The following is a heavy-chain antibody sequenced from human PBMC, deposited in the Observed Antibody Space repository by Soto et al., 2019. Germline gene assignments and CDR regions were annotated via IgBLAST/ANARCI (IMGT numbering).Heavy chain of an antibody. CDR2: INAGNGNT. D-gene: IGHD3-10*01. J-gene: IGHJ5*02. CDR1: GYTFTSYA. CDR3: ARDRRSITMVRGAPGHPNWFDP. V-gene: IGHV1-3*01. Sequence: GASVKVSCKASGYTFTSYAMHWVRQAPGQRLEWMGWINAGNGNTKYSQKFQGRVTITRDTSASTAYMELSSLRSEDTAVYYCARDRRSITMVRGAPGHPNWFDPWGQGTLVPVSS.